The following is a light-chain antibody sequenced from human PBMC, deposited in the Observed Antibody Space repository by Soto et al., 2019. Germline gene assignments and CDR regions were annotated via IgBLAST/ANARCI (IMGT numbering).Light chain of an antibody. CDR3: QQYNSYPWT. J-gene: IGKJ1*01. CDR1: QSISSW. CDR2: KAS. Sequence: DIQMTQSPSTLSASVGDRVTITCRASQSISSWLAWYQQKPGKAPKLLIYKASSLESGVPSRVSGSGSGTEFTLTISSLQPDDFATYYCQQYNSYPWTFGQGTKVDI. V-gene: IGKV1-5*03.